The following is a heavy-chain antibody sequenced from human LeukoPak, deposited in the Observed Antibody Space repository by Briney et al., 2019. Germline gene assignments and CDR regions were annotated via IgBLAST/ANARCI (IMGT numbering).Heavy chain of an antibody. D-gene: IGHD6-13*01. CDR2: IKQDGSEK. CDR3: ARDWQWQQLDGDAFDI. Sequence: PGGSLRLSCAASGFTFTSYWMTWVRQAPGKGLEWVANIKQDGSEKYYVDSVKGRFTISRDNAKNSLFLQMNSLRAEDTAVYYCARDWQWQQLDGDAFDIWAKGQWSPSLQ. V-gene: IGHV3-7*04. CDR1: GFTFTSYW. J-gene: IGHJ3*02.